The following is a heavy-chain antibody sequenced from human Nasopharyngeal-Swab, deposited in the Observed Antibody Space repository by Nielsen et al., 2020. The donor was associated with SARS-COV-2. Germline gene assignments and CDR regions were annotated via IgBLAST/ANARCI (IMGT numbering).Heavy chain of an antibody. Sequence: GEALKISCAASGFTVSSNYMSWVRQAPGKGLEWVSVIYSGGSTYYADSVKGRFTISRDNYKNTLYLQMNSLRADDTAVYYCARGRTWYFDYWGQGTLVTVSS. CDR2: IYSGGST. CDR3: ARGRTWYFDY. V-gene: IGHV3-53*01. J-gene: IGHJ4*02. CDR1: GFTVSSNY.